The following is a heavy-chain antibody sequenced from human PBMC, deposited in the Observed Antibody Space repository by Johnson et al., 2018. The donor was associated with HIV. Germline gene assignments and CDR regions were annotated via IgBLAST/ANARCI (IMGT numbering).Heavy chain of an antibody. CDR3: AKSPAKDHGGNSGALAI. D-gene: IGHD4-23*01. Sequence: QMQLVESGGGVVQPGRSLRLSCVASGFTFSSYGMHWVRQAPGKGVQWVAVIWYDGNNKYYADSVKGRFTVSRDNSKNTLYLQMNSLRAEDTAMYYCAKSPAKDHGGNSGALAIWGQGTMVTVSS. CDR2: IWYDGNNK. V-gene: IGHV3-33*06. J-gene: IGHJ3*02. CDR1: GFTFSSYG.